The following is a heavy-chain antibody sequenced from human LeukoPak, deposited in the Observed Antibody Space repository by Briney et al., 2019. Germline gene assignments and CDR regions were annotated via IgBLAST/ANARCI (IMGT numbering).Heavy chain of an antibody. D-gene: IGHD5-12*01. CDR2: ISGSGGST. J-gene: IGHJ4*02. V-gene: IGHV3-23*01. Sequence: QPGGSLRLSCAASGFTFSRYAMSWVRQAPGKGLEWVSGISGSGGSTYYADSVMGRFTISRDNSKNSLYLQMNSLRAEDTAVFYCARDGYSGYDYFPFDYWGQGTLVTVSS. CDR1: GFTFSRYA. CDR3: ARDGYSGYDYFPFDY.